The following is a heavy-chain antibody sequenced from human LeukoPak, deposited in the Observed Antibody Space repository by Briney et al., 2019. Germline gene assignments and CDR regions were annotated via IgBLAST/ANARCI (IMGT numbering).Heavy chain of an antibody. D-gene: IGHD5-18*01. CDR2: INTNTGNP. V-gene: IGHV7-4-1*02. Sequence: GASVKVSCKASGYTFTSYAMNWVRQAPGQGLEWMGWINTNTGNPTYAQGFTGRFVFSLDTSVSTAYLQISSLKAEDTAVYYCARWGLVGTAMVRFDYWGQGTLVTVSS. CDR1: GYTFTSYA. J-gene: IGHJ4*02. CDR3: ARWGLVGTAMVRFDY.